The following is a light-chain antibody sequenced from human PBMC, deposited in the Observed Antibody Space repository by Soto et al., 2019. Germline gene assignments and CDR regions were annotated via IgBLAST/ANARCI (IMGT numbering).Light chain of an antibody. CDR1: QSISNS. J-gene: IGKJ3*01. CDR2: AAC. CDR3: QQSHSIPFT. Sequence: DIQMTQSPSSLSASVGDRVTITCRATQSISNSLNWYQHKPGEAPKLLMYAACTLQSGVPSRSSCGGSGTDFTITISSLQPEDFATYFCQQSHSIPFTFGPGTKVDIE. V-gene: IGKV1-39*01.